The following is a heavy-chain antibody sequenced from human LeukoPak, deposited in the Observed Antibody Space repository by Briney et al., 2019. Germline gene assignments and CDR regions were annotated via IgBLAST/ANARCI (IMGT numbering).Heavy chain of an antibody. CDR3: ASLLPGATYGWGGFDY. V-gene: IGHV4-34*01. D-gene: IGHD3-10*01. J-gene: IGHJ4*02. Sequence: PSETLSLTCGVYGGSFSGYYWSWIRQPPGKXLEWIGEINHSGSTNYNPSLKSRVTISVDTSKNQLSLKMTSVTAADTAVYFCASLLPGATYGWGGFDYWGQGILVTVSS. CDR2: INHSGST. CDR1: GGSFSGYY.